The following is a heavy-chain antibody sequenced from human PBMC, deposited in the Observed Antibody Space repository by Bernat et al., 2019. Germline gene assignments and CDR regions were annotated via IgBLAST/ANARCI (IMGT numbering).Heavy chain of an antibody. D-gene: IGHD1-1*01. J-gene: IGHJ4*02. CDR2: IYYSGST. CDR3: VRDPSTFAGYFDY. V-gene: IGHV4-59*01. Sequence: QVQLQESGPGLVKPSETLSLTCTVSGGSSNNYFWSWIRQPPGKGLEWIGYIYYSGSTNYNPSLKSRVTISVDTSKNQFSLKLSSVTAADTAVDYCVRDPSTFAGYFDYWGQGTLVTVSS. CDR1: GGSSNNYF.